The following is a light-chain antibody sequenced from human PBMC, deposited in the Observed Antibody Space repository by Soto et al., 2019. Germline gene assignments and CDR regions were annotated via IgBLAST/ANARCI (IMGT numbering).Light chain of an antibody. CDR3: AAWDDSLKVV. Sequence: QSVLTQPPSASGTPGQRVTISCSGSSSNIGSNFVYWYQQLPGTAPKLLIYRNDQRALGVPDRFSGSKSGTSASLPISGLRSEAEVDYYSAAWDDSLKVVFGGGTKLTVL. V-gene: IGLV1-47*01. CDR2: RND. CDR1: SSNIGSNF. J-gene: IGLJ2*01.